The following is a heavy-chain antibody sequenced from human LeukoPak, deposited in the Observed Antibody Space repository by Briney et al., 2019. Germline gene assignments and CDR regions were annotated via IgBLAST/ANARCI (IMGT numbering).Heavy chain of an antibody. CDR3: ARGDYSGSYYYFDY. Sequence: ASVKVSCKASGYTFSSYGISWVRQAPGQGLEWMGWISGYNGITSYAQKLEGRVTMTTDTSTTTAYMELRSLRSDDTAVYYCARGDYSGSYYYFDYWGKGTLVTVSS. CDR1: GYTFSSYG. V-gene: IGHV1-18*01. D-gene: IGHD1-26*01. CDR2: ISGYNGIT. J-gene: IGHJ4*02.